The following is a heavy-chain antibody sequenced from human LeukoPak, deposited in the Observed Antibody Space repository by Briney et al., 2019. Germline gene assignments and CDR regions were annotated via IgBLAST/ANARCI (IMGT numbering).Heavy chain of an antibody. D-gene: IGHD3-16*01. V-gene: IGHV3-48*04. J-gene: IGHJ4*02. CDR2: IGGDGIA. Sequence: GGSLRLSCAVTGFTFSSYVMSWVRQAPGKGLEWISYIGGDGIAFYADSVKGRFTASKDDARKSMYLQMNSLRVEDTAVYYCAKDRANWAIDDWGQGTQVTVSS. CDR1: GFTFSSYV. CDR3: AKDRANWAIDD.